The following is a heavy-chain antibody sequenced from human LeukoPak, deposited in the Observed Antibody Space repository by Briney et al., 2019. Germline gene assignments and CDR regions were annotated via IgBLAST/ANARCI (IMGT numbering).Heavy chain of an antibody. V-gene: IGHV1-46*01. CDR2: INPSGGST. CDR1: GYTFTSYY. J-gene: IGHJ3*02. Sequence: ASVKVSCKASGYTFTSYYMHWVRQAPGQGLEWMGIINPSGGSTSYAQKFQGRVTMTRDTSTSTVYMELSSLRSEDTAVYYCASRGYSYGYAFDIWGQGTMVTVSS. D-gene: IGHD5-18*01. CDR3: ASRGYSYGYAFDI.